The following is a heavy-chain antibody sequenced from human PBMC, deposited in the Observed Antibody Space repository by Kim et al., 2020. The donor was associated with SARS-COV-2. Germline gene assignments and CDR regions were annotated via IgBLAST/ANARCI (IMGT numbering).Heavy chain of an antibody. Sequence: GGSLRLSCAASGFTFSSYGMHWVRQAPGKGLEWVAVIWYDGSNKYYADSVKGRFTISRDNSKNTLYLQMNSLRAEDTAVYYCVGSRDSGSYYWGDHGLEIWGEGTMVTVSS. D-gene: IGHD1-26*01. CDR2: IWYDGSNK. J-gene: IGHJ3*02. CDR3: VGSRDSGSYYWGDHGLEI. V-gene: IGHV3-33*01. CDR1: GFTFSSYG.